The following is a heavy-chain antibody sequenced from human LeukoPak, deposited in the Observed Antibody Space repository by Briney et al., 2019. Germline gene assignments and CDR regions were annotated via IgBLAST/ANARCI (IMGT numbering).Heavy chain of an antibody. CDR2: ISYDGSIK. CDR3: SRDSARRDGYNFDY. D-gene: IGHD5-24*01. V-gene: IGHV3-30*03. CDR1: GFTFTTYW. J-gene: IGHJ4*02. Sequence: GGSLRLSCAASGFTFTTYWMGWVRQAPGKGLQWVALISYDGSIKHYADSVKGRFTISRDNSKNTLYLQMNTLRAEDTALYYCSRDSARRDGYNFDYWGQGTLVTVSS.